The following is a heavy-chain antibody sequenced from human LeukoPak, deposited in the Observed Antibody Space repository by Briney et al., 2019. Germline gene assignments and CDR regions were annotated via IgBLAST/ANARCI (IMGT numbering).Heavy chain of an antibody. CDR1: GFTFSSYA. J-gene: IGHJ2*01. V-gene: IGHV3-23*01. CDR3: AKDRALEAVAGLTKYFDL. CDR2: ISGSGGST. D-gene: IGHD6-19*01. Sequence: GGSLRLSCAASGFTFSSYAMSWVRQAPGKGLEWVSAISGSGGSTYYADSVKGRFTISRDNSKNTLYLQMNSLRAEDTAVYYCAKDRALEAVAGLTKYFDLWGRGTLVTVFS.